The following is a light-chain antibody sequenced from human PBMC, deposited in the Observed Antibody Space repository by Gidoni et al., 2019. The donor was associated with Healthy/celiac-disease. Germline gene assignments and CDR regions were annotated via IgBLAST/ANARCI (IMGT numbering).Light chain of an antibody. CDR3: QQYNSYPIFT. V-gene: IGKV1-5*03. J-gene: IGKJ3*01. CDR1: QSISSW. CDR2: KAS. Sequence: DIQMTQSPSTLSASVGDRVTITCRASQSISSWLAWYQQKPGKAPKLLIYKASSLESGVPSRFSCSGSGTEFTLTISSLQPDDFATYYCQQYNSYPIFTFGPGTKVDIK.